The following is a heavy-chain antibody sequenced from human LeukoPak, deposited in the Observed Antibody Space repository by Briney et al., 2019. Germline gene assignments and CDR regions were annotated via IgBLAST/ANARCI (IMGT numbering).Heavy chain of an antibody. V-gene: IGHV1-69*13. CDR3: AREGYSSGSFDY. J-gene: IGHJ4*02. CDR1: GGTFSNYA. CDR2: IIPIFGTA. D-gene: IGHD6-19*01. Sequence: ASVKVSCKASGGTFSNYAISWVRQAPGQGLEWMGGIIPIFGTANYAQKFQGRVTITADESTSTAYMELSSLRSEDTAVYYCAREGYSSGSFDYWGQGTLVTVSS.